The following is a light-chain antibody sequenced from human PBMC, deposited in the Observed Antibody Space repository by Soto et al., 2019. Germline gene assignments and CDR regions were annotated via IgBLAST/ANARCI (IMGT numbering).Light chain of an antibody. J-gene: IGKJ4*01. CDR1: QSVSSY. V-gene: IGKV3-11*01. Sequence: EIVLTQSPATLSLSPWERATLSCRASQSVSSYLAWYQQKPGQAPRFLIYDASNRATGIPARFSGSGSGTDFTLTISSLEPEDFAVYYCQQYNKWPLTFGGGTKVDIK. CDR2: DAS. CDR3: QQYNKWPLT.